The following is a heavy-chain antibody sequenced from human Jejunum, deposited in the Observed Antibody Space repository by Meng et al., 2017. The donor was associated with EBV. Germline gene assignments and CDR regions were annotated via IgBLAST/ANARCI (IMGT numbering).Heavy chain of an antibody. D-gene: IGHD1-26*01. CDR2: FSGSGGPT. CDR3: AKDVVGATDF. J-gene: IGHJ4*02. Sequence: VEVVESGGGLVQPGGSLRLSCAASGFTFSSYAMTWVRQAPGKGLEWLSTFSGSGGPTYYADSVRGRFTISRDNSKTTLYLQMNTLRAEDTAVYYCAKDVVGATDFWGQGTLVTVSS. CDR1: GFTFSSYA. V-gene: IGHV3-23*04.